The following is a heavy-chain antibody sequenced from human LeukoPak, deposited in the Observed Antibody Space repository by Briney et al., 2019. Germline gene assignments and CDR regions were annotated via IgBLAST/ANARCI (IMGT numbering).Heavy chain of an antibody. CDR1: GYTFTGYY. CDR2: INPNSGGT. J-gene: IGHJ6*02. D-gene: IGHD3-9*01. Sequence: ASVKVSCKASGYTFTGYYMHWVRQAPGQGLEWMGWINPNSGGTNYAQKFQGRVAMTRDTSITTAYMELSRLRSDDTAVYYCARDHLPHYDILTGYLYGMDVWGQGTTVTVSS. V-gene: IGHV1-2*02. CDR3: ARDHLPHYDILTGYLYGMDV.